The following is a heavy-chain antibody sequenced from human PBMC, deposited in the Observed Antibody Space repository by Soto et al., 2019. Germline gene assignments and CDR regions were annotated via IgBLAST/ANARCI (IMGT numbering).Heavy chain of an antibody. CDR3: ASADEYSSGCHGYYGMDV. V-gene: IGHV3-53*02. D-gene: IGHD6-19*01. Sequence: EVQLVETGGGLIQPGGSLRLSCAASGFTVSSNYMSWVRQAPGKGLEWVSVIYSGGSTYYAASVKGRFTISRDNPKNTRYLHMNRLRADATDADYCASADEYSSGCHGYYGMDVWGQGPTVTVSS. CDR1: GFTVSSNY. J-gene: IGHJ6*02. CDR2: IYSGGST.